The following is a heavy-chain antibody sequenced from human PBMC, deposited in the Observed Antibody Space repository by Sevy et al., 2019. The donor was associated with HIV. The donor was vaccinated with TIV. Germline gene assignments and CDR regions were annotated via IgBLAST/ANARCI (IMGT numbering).Heavy chain of an antibody. D-gene: IGHD6-13*01. CDR3: VRAVAADGSF. Sequence: GGSLRLSCAVSGFTFRNFWMSWVRQAPGKGLEWVANIRQDGSEKYYVDSVRGRFTISRDNARNFLYLQMNSLRAEDTARYYCVRAVAADGSFWGQGTLVTVSS. J-gene: IGHJ4*02. CDR2: IRQDGSEK. V-gene: IGHV3-7*01. CDR1: GFTFRNFW.